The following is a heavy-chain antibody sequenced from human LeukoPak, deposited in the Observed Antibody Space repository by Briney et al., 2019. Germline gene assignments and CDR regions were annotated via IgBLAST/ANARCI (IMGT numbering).Heavy chain of an antibody. D-gene: IGHD1-26*01. Sequence: SETLSLTCTVSGGSISSYYWSWIRQPPGKGLEWIGYVYYSGSTNYNPSLKSRVTISVDTSKNQFSLKLTSVTAADTAVYYCARGDSGSYSQFDCWGQGTLVTVSS. CDR1: GGSISSYY. V-gene: IGHV4-59*01. CDR3: ARGDSGSYSQFDC. CDR2: VYYSGST. J-gene: IGHJ4*02.